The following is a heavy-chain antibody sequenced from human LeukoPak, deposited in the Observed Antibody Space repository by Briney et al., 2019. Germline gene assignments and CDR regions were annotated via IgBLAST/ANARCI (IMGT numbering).Heavy chain of an antibody. CDR3: ASGGEFRGSAFDI. Sequence: ASVKVSCKASTYILNKYYIHWVRQAPGRGLEWMGIINPTSGRTSYAQNFQARVTMTRDMSTNTMYMDLSSLKSEDTAVYYCASGGEFRGSAFDIWGQGTTVIVSS. D-gene: IGHD3-10*01. J-gene: IGHJ3*02. CDR1: TYILNKYY. V-gene: IGHV1-46*02. CDR2: INPTSGRT.